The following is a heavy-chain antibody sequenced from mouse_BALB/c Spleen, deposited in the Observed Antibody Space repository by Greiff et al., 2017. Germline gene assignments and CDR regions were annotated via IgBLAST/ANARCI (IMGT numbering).Heavy chain of an antibody. J-gene: IGHJ4*01. CDR2: ISTYYGNT. D-gene: IGHD1-1*01. CDR1: GYTFPDYA. V-gene: IGHV1-67*01. CDR3: ARFFTTVGAMDY. Sequence: VQLQQSGPELVGPGVSVKISCKGSGYTFPDYAMHWVKQSHAKSLEWIGVISTYYGNTNYNQKFTGKATMTVDKSSSTAYMELARLTSEDSAIYYCARFFTTVGAMDYWGQGTSVTVSS.